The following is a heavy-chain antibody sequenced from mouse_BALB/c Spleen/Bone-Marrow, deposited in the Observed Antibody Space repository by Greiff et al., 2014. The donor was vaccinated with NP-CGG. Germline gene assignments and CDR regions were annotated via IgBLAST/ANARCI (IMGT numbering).Heavy chain of an antibody. Sequence: EVQLQQSGADFVKPGASVKLFCTASGFNIKDTYMHWVRQRPEQGLEWIGRIDPANGNTKYDPKFQGKATITADTSSNTAYLQLSSLTSEDTAVYYCARGDYYGGSFFAYWGQGTLVTVSA. CDR2: IDPANGNT. CDR3: ARGDYYGGSFFAY. J-gene: IGHJ3*01. V-gene: IGHV14-3*02. D-gene: IGHD1-1*01. CDR1: GFNIKDTY.